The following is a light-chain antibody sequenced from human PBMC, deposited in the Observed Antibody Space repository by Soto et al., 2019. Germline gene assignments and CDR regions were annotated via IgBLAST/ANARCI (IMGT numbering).Light chain of an antibody. Sequence: ESVLTQSPGALSLSPGERATLSCRASQSVSSSYLAWYQQKPGQAPRLLIYGASSRATGIPDRFSGSGSGTDFTLTISRLEPEDFAVYYCQQYGSSPLCTFGQGTKVDIK. J-gene: IGKJ1*01. CDR1: QSVSSSY. CDR2: GAS. V-gene: IGKV3-20*01. CDR3: QQYGSSPLCT.